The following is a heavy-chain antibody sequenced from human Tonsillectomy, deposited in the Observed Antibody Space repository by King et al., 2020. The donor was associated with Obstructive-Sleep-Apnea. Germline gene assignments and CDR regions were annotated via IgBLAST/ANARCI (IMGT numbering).Heavy chain of an antibody. D-gene: IGHD1-26*01. CDR1: GFTVSSNY. CDR2: IFSGGST. CDR3: ARDLSGRHYPYWYFDL. J-gene: IGHJ2*01. Sequence: VQLQESGGGLVQPGGSLRLSCAASGFTVSSNYMNWVRQAPGKGLEWVSVIFSGGSTYYADSVKGRFTISRHNSKNTLYLQMNSLRPEDTAVYYCARDLSGRHYPYWYFDLWGRGTLVFVSS. V-gene: IGHV3-53*04.